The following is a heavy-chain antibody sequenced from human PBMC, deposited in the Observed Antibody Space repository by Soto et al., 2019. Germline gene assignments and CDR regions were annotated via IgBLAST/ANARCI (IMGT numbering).Heavy chain of an antibody. CDR1: GGSISETYW. CDR3: ARHIAVAGTRGFDY. Sequence: QVQLQESGPGLVEPSETLSLTCAVSGGSISETYWWSWVRQPPGKGLELIGEISHRGTPHYNPSLWSRVTMSTDTSRNQISLTLMSVTAADSASYYCARHIAVAGTRGFDYWGQGTLVTVSS. D-gene: IGHD6-19*01. CDR2: ISHRGTP. J-gene: IGHJ4*02. V-gene: IGHV4-4*02.